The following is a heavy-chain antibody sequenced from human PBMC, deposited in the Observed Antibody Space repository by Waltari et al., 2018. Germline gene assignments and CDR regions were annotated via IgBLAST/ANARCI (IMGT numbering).Heavy chain of an antibody. D-gene: IGHD3-10*01. CDR1: GFLFSSYW. Sequence: EVQLVESGGVLVQPGGSLRLSCEASGFLFSSYWMTCVRQAPGKGLEWVANIKEDGSAQTYGDSVRGRFIISRDNAQNSLYLQMNYLRAEDTAVYYCARDGGAPGSYDYWGQGTLVTVSS. V-gene: IGHV3-7*01. J-gene: IGHJ4*02. CDR2: IKEDGSAQ. CDR3: ARDGGAPGSYDY.